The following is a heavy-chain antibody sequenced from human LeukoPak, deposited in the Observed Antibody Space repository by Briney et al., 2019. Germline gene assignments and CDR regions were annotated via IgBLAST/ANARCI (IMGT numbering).Heavy chain of an antibody. CDR1: GFTFSTYW. CDR3: AKARGDATVTTYSVDY. J-gene: IGHJ4*02. Sequence: GGSLRLSCAASGFTFSTYWMSWVRQAPGKGLEWVANIKQDGSQKYYVLSVKGRFTISRDNAKNSLSLQMNSLRDEDTAVYYCAKARGDATVTTYSVDYWGQGTLVTVSS. CDR2: IKQDGSQK. D-gene: IGHD4-17*01. V-gene: IGHV3-7*05.